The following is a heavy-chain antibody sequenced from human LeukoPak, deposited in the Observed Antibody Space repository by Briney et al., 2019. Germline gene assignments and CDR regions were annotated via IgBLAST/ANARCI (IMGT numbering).Heavy chain of an antibody. CDR3: ARVSPYNWNYVGYFDY. CDR1: GGSISSYY. Sequence: SETLSLTCTVSGGSISSYYWSWIRQPPGKGLEWIGYIYYSGSTNYNPSLKSRVTISVDTSKNQFSLKLSSVTAADTAVYYCARVSPYNWNYVGYFDYWGQGTLVTVSS. J-gene: IGHJ4*02. V-gene: IGHV4-59*01. D-gene: IGHD1-7*01. CDR2: IYYSGST.